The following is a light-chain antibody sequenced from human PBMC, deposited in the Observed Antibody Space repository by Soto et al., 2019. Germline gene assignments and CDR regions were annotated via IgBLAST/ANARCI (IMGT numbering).Light chain of an antibody. CDR1: QTISSW. J-gene: IGKJ1*01. CDR3: QLYNSYSEA. V-gene: IGKV1-5*03. CDR2: KAS. Sequence: DIQMTQSPSTLSGSVGDRVTITCRASQTISSWLAWYQQKPGNTPKLLIYKASTLKSGVPSRFSGSGSGTEFTLTISSLQPDDFATYYCQLYNSYSEAFGQGTKVELK.